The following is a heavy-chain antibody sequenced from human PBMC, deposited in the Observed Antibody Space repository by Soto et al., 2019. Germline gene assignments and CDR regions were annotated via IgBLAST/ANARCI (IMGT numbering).Heavy chain of an antibody. J-gene: IGHJ4*02. V-gene: IGHV3-23*01. CDR1: GFTYSNSA. Sequence: GSLRLSCAASGFTYSNSAMSWARQAPGEGLEWVSSISGSGDKTYYADSVKGRFTISRDNTNSRLFLQMKSLRAEDTAVYYCAKSVSGRRTYYFDYWGQGTLVTVPS. CDR2: ISGSGDKT. CDR3: AKSVSGRRTYYFDY.